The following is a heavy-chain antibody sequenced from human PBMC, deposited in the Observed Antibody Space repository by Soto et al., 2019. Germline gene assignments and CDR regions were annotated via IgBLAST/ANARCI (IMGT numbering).Heavy chain of an antibody. CDR3: ARGLRFEYVMDV. CDR1: GFTFSSYW. V-gene: IGHV3-74*01. D-gene: IGHD4-17*01. J-gene: IGHJ6*02. CDR2: IFDDGSRT. Sequence: EVQLVESRGGVVQPGGSLRLSCAASGFTFSSYWMHWVRQAPGKGLVWISRIFDDGSRTNYADSVRGRFTISRDNAKNTVYLQMNTLRAEDTAVYYCARGLRFEYVMDVWGQGTTVTVSS.